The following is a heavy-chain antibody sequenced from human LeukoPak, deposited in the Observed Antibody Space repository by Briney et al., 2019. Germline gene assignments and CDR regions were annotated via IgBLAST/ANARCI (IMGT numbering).Heavy chain of an antibody. Sequence: ASVTVSCKASGYTFTSYDINWVRQAPGQGLEWMGWMNPNSGNTGYAQKFQGRVTMTRNTSISTAYMELSSLRSEDTAVYYCARKRPPGYSSSWSRGWFDPWGQGTLVTVSS. CDR1: GYTFTSYD. J-gene: IGHJ5*02. CDR3: ARKRPPGYSSSWSRGWFDP. CDR2: MNPNSGNT. D-gene: IGHD6-13*01. V-gene: IGHV1-8*01.